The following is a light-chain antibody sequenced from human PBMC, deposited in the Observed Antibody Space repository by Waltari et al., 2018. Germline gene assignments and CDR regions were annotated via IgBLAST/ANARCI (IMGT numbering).Light chain of an antibody. Sequence: EIVMTQSPATLSVSPGESDTLSCRASQSVSSNLAWYQQKPGQAPRLPSDAASRRATGIPARCSGSGSGTEFTLTISSLQSEDSALYYCQQYSNWPPEVTFGPGTKVDIK. CDR2: AAS. CDR1: QSVSSN. V-gene: IGKV3-15*01. CDR3: QQYSNWPPEVT. J-gene: IGKJ3*01.